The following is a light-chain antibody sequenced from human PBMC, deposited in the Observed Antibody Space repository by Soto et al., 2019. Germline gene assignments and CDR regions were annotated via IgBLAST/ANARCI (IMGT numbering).Light chain of an antibody. CDR3: SSYTTSSTVV. CDR2: KIN. V-gene: IGLV1-47*01. J-gene: IGLJ7*01. CDR1: NSNIGSNN. Sequence: QLVLTQPPSASGTPGQRVTISCAGSNSNIGSNNVYWYQQLPGTAPKLLIYKINQRPSGVPDRFSGSKSGTSASLAVSGLRSEDEADYYCSSYTTSSTVVFGGGTQLTVL.